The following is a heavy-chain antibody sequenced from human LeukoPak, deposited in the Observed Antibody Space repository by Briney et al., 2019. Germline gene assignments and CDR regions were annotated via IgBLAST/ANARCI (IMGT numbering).Heavy chain of an antibody. J-gene: IGHJ4*02. Sequence: PGGSLRLSCAASGFTFGSYAMSWVRQAPGKGLEWVSAITNGGGTTYYADSVKGRFTISRDNSKNTLYLQMISLRAEDTAVYYCTRDPPHVSWLFDYWGQGTLVTVSS. CDR2: ITNGGGTT. V-gene: IGHV3-23*01. CDR3: TRDPPHVSWLFDY. D-gene: IGHD3-16*01. CDR1: GFTFGSYA.